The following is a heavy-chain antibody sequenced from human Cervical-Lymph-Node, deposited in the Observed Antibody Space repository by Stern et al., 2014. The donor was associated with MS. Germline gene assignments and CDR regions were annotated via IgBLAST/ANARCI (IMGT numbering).Heavy chain of an antibody. CDR3: AGGAVPAIGKIDY. CDR2: IIPMLDTA. V-gene: IGHV1-69*18. J-gene: IGHJ4*02. Sequence: QVQLVQSGAEVKKPGSSVKVSCKASGGTFSNYAISWVRQAPGQGPEWMGMIIPMLDTANYAQKLQGRVTITADESASTAHMELTSLRSDDTAVYYCAGGAVPAIGKIDYWGQGTLITVSS. CDR1: GGTFSNYA. D-gene: IGHD5-12*01.